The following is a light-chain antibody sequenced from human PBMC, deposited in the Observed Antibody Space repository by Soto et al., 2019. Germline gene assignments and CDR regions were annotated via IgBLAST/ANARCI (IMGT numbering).Light chain of an antibody. Sequence: DIQMTQSPSSLSASVGDRVSITCRASQSISSWLAWYQQKPGKAPKLLMFDTFSLESGVPSRFSGSGSGTDFTLTISRLEPEDFAVYYCQHYITSLTTFGQGTKVEVK. V-gene: IGKV1-5*01. CDR2: DTF. CDR1: QSISSW. CDR3: QHYITSLTT. J-gene: IGKJ1*01.